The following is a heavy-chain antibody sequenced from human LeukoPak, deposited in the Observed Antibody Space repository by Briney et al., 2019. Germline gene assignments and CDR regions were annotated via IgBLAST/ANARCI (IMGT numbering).Heavy chain of an antibody. CDR1: GGTFSNYA. J-gene: IGHJ5*02. Sequence: SVKVSCKASGGTFSNYAISWVRQAPGQGLECMGGIIPLFDTANYAQKFQGRVTITADKSTSTAYMELSSLTSEDTAVYYCARRVITPRTSSPGRFDPWGQGTLVTVSS. CDR3: ARRVITPRTSSPGRFDP. CDR2: IIPLFDTA. D-gene: IGHD4-23*01. V-gene: IGHV1-69*06.